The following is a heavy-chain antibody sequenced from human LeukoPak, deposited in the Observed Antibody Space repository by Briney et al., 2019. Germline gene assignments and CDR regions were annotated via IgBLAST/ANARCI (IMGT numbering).Heavy chain of an antibody. CDR2: IIPIFGTA. J-gene: IGHJ4*02. Sequence: GASVKVSCKASGGTFSSYAISWVRQAPGQGLEWMGGIIPIFGTANYAQKFQGRVTITADESTSTAYMELSSLRSEDTAVYYCASVLYYDFWSGYYTLDYWGQGTLVTVSS. CDR3: ASVLYYDFWSGYYTLDY. V-gene: IGHV1-69*13. CDR1: GGTFSSYA. D-gene: IGHD3-3*01.